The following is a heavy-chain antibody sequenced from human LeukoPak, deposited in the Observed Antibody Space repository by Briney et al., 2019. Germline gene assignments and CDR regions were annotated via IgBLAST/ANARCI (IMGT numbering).Heavy chain of an antibody. CDR3: GRTPNTYYSHDGDSDVYDV. Sequence: SGPALVKPTETLTLTCTFSGFSFSTRGMCVSWIRQSPGRPLEWLARIDWDDDAFYSTSLQTRLTISKDTSKNQVVLTMTNMDPVDTATYYCGRTPNTYYSHDGDSDVYDVWGHGTVVTVSS. CDR2: IDWDDDA. D-gene: IGHD2-21*02. CDR1: GFSFSTRGMC. V-gene: IGHV2-70*17. J-gene: IGHJ3*01.